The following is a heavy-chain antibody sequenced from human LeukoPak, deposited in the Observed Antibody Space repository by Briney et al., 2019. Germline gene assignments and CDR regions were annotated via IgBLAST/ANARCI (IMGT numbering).Heavy chain of an antibody. V-gene: IGHV1-46*01. D-gene: IGHD5-24*01. CDR3: ARERESNDAFDI. CDR1: GCTFTSYY. CDR2: INPSGGST. Sequence: ASVKLSCTASGCTFTSYYMHWVRQAPGQGIEWMGIINPSGGSTSYGQKFQGRVTMTRAMSTTTVYMELSSLRSEDTAVYYCARERESNDAFDIWGQGTMVTVSS. J-gene: IGHJ3*02.